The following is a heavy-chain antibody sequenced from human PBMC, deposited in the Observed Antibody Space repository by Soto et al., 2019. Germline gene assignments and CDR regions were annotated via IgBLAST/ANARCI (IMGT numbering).Heavy chain of an antibody. CDR1: GGSFSGYY. D-gene: IGHD6-6*01. CDR2: INHSGST. CDR3: ARGYQNRIAARPNWFDP. J-gene: IGHJ5*02. Sequence: PSETLSLTCAVYGGSFSGYYWSWIRQPPGKGLEWIGEINHSGSTNYNPPLKSRVTISVDTSKNQFSLKLSSVTAADTAVYYCARGYQNRIAARPNWFDPWGQGTLVTVSS. V-gene: IGHV4-34*01.